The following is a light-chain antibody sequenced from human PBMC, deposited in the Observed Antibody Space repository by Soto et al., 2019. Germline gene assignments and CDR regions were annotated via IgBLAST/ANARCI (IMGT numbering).Light chain of an antibody. CDR3: SSYTSSSTPV. J-gene: IGLJ1*01. V-gene: IGLV2-14*03. CDR2: DVS. CDR1: SSDVGGYNY. Sequence: QSVLNQPASVSGSPGQSITISCTGTSSDVGGYNYVSWYQQHPGKVPKLMIYDVSNRPSGVSNRFSGSKSGNTASRTISGLQAEDEADYYCSSYTSSSTPVFGTGTKVTVL.